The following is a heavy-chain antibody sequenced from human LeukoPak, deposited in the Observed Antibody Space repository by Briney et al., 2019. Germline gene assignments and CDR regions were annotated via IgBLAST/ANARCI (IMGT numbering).Heavy chain of an antibody. J-gene: IGHJ4*02. CDR1: GFTFSSYA. Sequence: GGSLRLSCAASGFTFSSYAMSWVRQAPGKGLEWVSAISGSGGSTYYADSVKGRFTISRDNSKNTLYLQMNSLRPEDTAVYYCAKDLSSGGGYDWGQGTLVTVSS. CDR2: ISGSGGST. D-gene: IGHD3-16*01. V-gene: IGHV3-23*01. CDR3: AKDLSSGGGYD.